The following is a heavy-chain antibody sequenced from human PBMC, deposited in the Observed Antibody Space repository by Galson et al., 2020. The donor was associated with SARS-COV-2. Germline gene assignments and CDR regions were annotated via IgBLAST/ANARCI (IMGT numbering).Heavy chain of an antibody. D-gene: IGHD3-9*01. CDR1: GFTFSNCP. CDR3: AKEVPMTGRTDEYFQH. CDR2: IRGSGDTT. V-gene: IGHV3-23*01. Sequence: GESLKISCAASGFTFSNCPMSWVRQAPGQGLEWVSEIRGSGDTTYYADSVRSWFTIYRDTSKNTLYLQMNSLRAEDTATYYCAKEVPMTGRTDEYFQHWGQGTLVTVSS. J-gene: IGHJ1*01.